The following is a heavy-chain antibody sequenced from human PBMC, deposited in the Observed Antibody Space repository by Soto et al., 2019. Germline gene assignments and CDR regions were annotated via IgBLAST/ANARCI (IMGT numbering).Heavy chain of an antibody. CDR2: INSDGSST. Sequence: GGSLRLSCAASGFTFSSYWMHWVRQAPGKGLVWVSRINSDGSSTSYADSVEGRFTISRDNAKNTLYLQMNSLRAEDTAVYYCARAPRVAAADYGMDVWGQGTTVTVSS. V-gene: IGHV3-74*01. J-gene: IGHJ6*02. CDR3: ARAPRVAAADYGMDV. CDR1: GFTFSSYW. D-gene: IGHD6-13*01.